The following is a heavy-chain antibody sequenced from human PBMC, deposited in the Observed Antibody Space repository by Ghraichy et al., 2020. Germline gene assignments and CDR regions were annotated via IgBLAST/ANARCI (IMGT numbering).Heavy chain of an antibody. CDR1: GGSISSSSYY. CDR2: IYYSGST. J-gene: IGHJ6*02. D-gene: IGHD6-19*01. Sequence: SETLSLTCTVSGGSISSSSYYWGWIRQPPGKGLEWIGSIYYSGSTYYNPSLKSRVTISVDTSKNQFSLKLSSVTAADTAVYYCARTRLSGWPYYYYGMDVWGQGTTVTVSS. CDR3: ARTRLSGWPYYYYGMDV. V-gene: IGHV4-39*01.